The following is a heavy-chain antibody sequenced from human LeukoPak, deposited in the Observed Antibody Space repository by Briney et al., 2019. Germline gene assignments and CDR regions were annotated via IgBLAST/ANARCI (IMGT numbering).Heavy chain of an antibody. CDR1: GVSISSSSYY. V-gene: IGHV4-39*01. Sequence: PSETLSLTCTVSGVSISSSSYYWGWIRQPPGKGLEWIGSIYYSGSTYYNPSLKSRVTISVDTSKNQFSLKLSSVTAADTAVYYCASDVDTAMVRDYWGQGTLVTVSS. J-gene: IGHJ4*02. CDR2: IYYSGST. D-gene: IGHD5-18*01. CDR3: ASDVDTAMVRDY.